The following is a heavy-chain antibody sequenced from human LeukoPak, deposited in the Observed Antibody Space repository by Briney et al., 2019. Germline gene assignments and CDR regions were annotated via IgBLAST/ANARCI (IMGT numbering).Heavy chain of an antibody. CDR1: GFTVSSNY. D-gene: IGHD3-22*01. Sequence: GGSLRLSCAASGFTVSSNYMSWVRQAPGKGLEWVSVIYSGGSTYYADSVKGRFTISRDNSKNTLYLQMNSLRAEDTAVYYCARRDSSGYYFDYWGQGTLVTVSS. CDR2: IYSGGST. J-gene: IGHJ4*02. V-gene: IGHV3-53*01. CDR3: ARRDSSGYYFDY.